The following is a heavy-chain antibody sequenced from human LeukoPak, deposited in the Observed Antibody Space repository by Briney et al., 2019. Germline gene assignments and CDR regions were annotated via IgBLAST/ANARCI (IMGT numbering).Heavy chain of an antibody. CDR2: INPNSGGT. V-gene: IGHV1-2*02. Sequence: ASVKVSCKASGYTFTGYYMHWVRQAPGQGLGWMGWINPNSGGTNYAQKFQGRVTMTRDTSVSTAYMELSRLRSDDTAVYYCARGDTAMVGYYYYYYYMDVWGKGTTVTVSS. CDR1: GYTFTGYY. CDR3: ARGDTAMVGYYYYYYYMDV. J-gene: IGHJ6*03. D-gene: IGHD5-18*01.